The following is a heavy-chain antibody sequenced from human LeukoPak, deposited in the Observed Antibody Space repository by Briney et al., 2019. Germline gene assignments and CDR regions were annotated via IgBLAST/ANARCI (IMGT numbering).Heavy chain of an antibody. Sequence: GGSLRLSCAASGFTFSSYAMSWVRQAPGKGPEWVSGVSRSGGSTYYADSVKGRFTISRDNSKNTLYLQMNSLRAEDTAVYYCAKELVAVAGDRGVDYWGQGTLVTVSS. D-gene: IGHD6-19*01. CDR1: GFTFSSYA. J-gene: IGHJ4*02. CDR2: VSRSGGST. V-gene: IGHV3-23*01. CDR3: AKELVAVAGDRGVDY.